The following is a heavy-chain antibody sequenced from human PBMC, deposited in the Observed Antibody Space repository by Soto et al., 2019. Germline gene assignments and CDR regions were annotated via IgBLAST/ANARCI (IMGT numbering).Heavy chain of an antibody. J-gene: IGHJ6*02. CDR2: IYYSGNT. CDR3: ARDPSYGYYSYYAMDV. CDR1: GASINGGGYY. D-gene: IGHD1-26*01. V-gene: IGHV4-31*01. Sequence: QVQLQESGPGLVKPSQTLSLTCTVSGASINGGGYYWSWIRQHPGKGLEWMGSIYYSGNTSYSPSLIIPVTIPLDPSNNHFSLRLTSVTPADTAVYYCARDPSYGYYSYYAMDVWGQGTTVTVSS.